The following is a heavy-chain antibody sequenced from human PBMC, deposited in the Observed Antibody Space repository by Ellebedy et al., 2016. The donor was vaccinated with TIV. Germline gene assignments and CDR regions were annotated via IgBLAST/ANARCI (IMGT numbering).Heavy chain of an antibody. Sequence: GESLKISCAASGFTFSSFSMSWVRQTPGQGLAWVSTISHTGTRTYYANFVEGRFIIARDTSKRTLWLQMKSLRVEDTAVYFCAKERGGGSDSSAPRYYFDSWGLGTLVTVSS. D-gene: IGHD6-19*01. CDR2: ISHTGTRT. CDR3: AKERGGGSDSSAPRYYFDS. J-gene: IGHJ4*02. CDR1: GFTFSSFS. V-gene: IGHV3-23*01.